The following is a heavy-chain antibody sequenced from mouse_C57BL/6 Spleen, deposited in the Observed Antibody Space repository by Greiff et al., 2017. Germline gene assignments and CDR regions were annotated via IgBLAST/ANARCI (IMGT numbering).Heavy chain of an antibody. V-gene: IGHV2-5*01. CDR2: IWRGGST. J-gene: IGHJ4*01. Sequence: VKVVESGPGLVQPSQSLSITCTVSGFSLTSYGVHWVRQSPGKGLEWLGVIWRGGSTDYNAAFMSRLSITKDNSKSQVFFKMNSLQADDTAIYYCAKRITTDGAMDYWGQGTSVTVSS. CDR1: GFSLTSYG. D-gene: IGHD1-1*01. CDR3: AKRITTDGAMDY.